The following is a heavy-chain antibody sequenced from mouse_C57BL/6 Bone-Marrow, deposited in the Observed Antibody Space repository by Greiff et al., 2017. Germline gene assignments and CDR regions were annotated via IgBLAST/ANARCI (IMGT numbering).Heavy chain of an antibody. CDR3: TRSDGYYVPLFDY. Sequence: EVQLQQSGTVLARPGASVKMSCKTSGYTFTSYWMNWVKQRPGQGLEWIGAIYPGNSDTSYNQKFKGKAKLTAVTSASTAYMELRSLTNEDSAVYNCTRSDGYYVPLFDYWGQGTTLTVSS. D-gene: IGHD2-3*01. CDR2: IYPGNSDT. J-gene: IGHJ2*01. V-gene: IGHV1-5*01. CDR1: GYTFTSYW.